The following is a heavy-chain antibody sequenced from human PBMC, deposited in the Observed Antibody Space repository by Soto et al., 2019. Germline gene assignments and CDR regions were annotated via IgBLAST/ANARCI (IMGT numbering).Heavy chain of an antibody. CDR3: ARSGPIIGDYPFDY. V-gene: IGHV3-21*01. CDR1: GFPFSSYS. J-gene: IGHJ4*02. CDR2: ISSSSSYI. D-gene: IGHD4-17*01. Sequence: GGPLRLSCAASGFPFSSYSITWVRQAPGQGLEWVSSISSSSSYIYYADSAKSRFTITTDNAKNTLYPQMHSHTAEDTAVYYSARSGPIIGDYPFDYXGQGTLVTVSS.